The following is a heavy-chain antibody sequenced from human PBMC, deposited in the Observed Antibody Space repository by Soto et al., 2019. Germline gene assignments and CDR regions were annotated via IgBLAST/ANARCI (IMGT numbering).Heavy chain of an antibody. D-gene: IGHD2-2*01. J-gene: IGHJ3*02. Sequence: KFQGRVTITRDTSASTAYMELSRLRSEDTAVYYCARDRYCSSTRCHDAFDIWGQGTMVTVSS. V-gene: IGHV1-3*01. CDR3: ARDRYCSSTRCHDAFDI.